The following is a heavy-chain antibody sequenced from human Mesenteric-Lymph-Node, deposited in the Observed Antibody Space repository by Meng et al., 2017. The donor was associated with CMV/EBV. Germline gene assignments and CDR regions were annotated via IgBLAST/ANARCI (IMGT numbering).Heavy chain of an antibody. CDR2: IYTTGTT. V-gene: IGHV3-53*01. Sequence: SLRLSCAASGFTVSSNYMSWVRQAPGKGLEWVSVIYTTGTTYYADSVKGRFTISRDNSKNTLYLQMNDLRPEDTAMYYCARGLYPDYWGQGALVTVSS. CDR1: GFTVSSNY. J-gene: IGHJ4*02. CDR3: ARGLYPDY.